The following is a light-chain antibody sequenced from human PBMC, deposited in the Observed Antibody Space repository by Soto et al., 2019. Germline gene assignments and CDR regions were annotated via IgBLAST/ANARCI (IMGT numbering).Light chain of an antibody. Sequence: IVFTQSPGTLSLSPGERVTLSCRASQSLSSGYLAWYQQKFGQAPRLLIYDASRRATGIPERSSGSGSGTDFTLTINRLEPEDFAVYYCQQYGSSPTFGLGTKVDIK. V-gene: IGKV3-20*01. J-gene: IGKJ1*01. CDR1: QSLSSGY. CDR2: DAS. CDR3: QQYGSSPT.